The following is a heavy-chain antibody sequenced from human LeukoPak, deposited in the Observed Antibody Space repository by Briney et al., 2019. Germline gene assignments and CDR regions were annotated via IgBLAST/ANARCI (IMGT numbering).Heavy chain of an antibody. D-gene: IGHD6-19*01. CDR3: AGERGEEYSSGWYKTNYFYN. CDR2: GDYSGGT. CDR1: GDSFTSVTDY. Sequence: ETLSLTCTVSGDSFTSVTDYWAWLRQPPGEGLEWIASGDYSGGTYYNPSLESRVAISADMSKNQISLKLTSVTGVDTAVYYCAGERGEEYSSGWYKTNYFYNWGQGIRVTASS. V-gene: IGHV4-39*07. J-gene: IGHJ4*02.